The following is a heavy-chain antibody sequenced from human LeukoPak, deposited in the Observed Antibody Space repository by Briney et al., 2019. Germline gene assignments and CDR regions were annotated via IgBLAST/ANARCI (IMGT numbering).Heavy chain of an antibody. V-gene: IGHV3-30*01. D-gene: IGHD2-8*01. CDR2: ISYEGTNK. J-gene: IGHJ5*02. CDR3: ARGSGVEYNWFDP. CDR1: GFTFSPHA. Sequence: PARSLRPSCAASGFTFSPHAMHWVRQAPGKGLEWVAIISYEGTNKYYADSVRGRFTISRDNSNNTLYLQMNSLRAEDTAVYYCARGSGVEYNWFDPWGQGTLVTVSS.